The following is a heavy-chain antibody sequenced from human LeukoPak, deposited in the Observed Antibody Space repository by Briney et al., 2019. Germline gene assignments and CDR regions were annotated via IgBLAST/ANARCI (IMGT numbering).Heavy chain of an antibody. J-gene: IGHJ3*02. CDR2: INSDGSST. D-gene: IGHD3-3*01. Sequence: GGSLRLSCAASGFTFSSYWMHWVRQAPGKGLVWVSRINSDGSSTSYADSVKGRFTISRDDAKNTLYLQMNSLRAEDTAVYYCARVNTYYDFWSGYDDAFDIWGRGTMVTVSS. CDR3: ARVNTYYDFWSGYDDAFDI. V-gene: IGHV3-74*01. CDR1: GFTFSSYW.